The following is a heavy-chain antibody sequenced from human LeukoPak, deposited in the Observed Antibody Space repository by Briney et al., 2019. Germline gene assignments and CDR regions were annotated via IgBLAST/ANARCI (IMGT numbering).Heavy chain of an antibody. V-gene: IGHV4-39*01. J-gene: IGHJ4*02. CDR3: QSRFLEWLLDY. D-gene: IGHD3-3*01. CDR2: IYDTGST. CDR1: GDSIRGNNYY. Sequence: SETLSLTCTVSGDSIRGNNYYWGWIRQPPGKGLEWIGSIYDTGSTFYNPSLKSRVIISVDTSKNQFSLKLSSVTAADTAVYYCQSRFLEWLLDYWGQGTLVTVSS.